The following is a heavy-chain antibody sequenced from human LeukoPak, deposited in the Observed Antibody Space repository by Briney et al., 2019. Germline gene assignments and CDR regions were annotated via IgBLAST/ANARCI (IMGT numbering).Heavy chain of an antibody. CDR2: ISGSGGST. CDR3: AKGSSGLDY. V-gene: IGHV3-23*01. CDR1: GFTFSSYG. J-gene: IGHJ4*02. D-gene: IGHD6-19*01. Sequence: GGSLRLSCAASGFTFSSYGMHWVRQAPGKGLEWVSAISGSGGSTYYADSVKGRFTISRDNSKNTLYVQMNSLRAEDTAVYYCAKGSSGLDYWGQGTLLTVSS.